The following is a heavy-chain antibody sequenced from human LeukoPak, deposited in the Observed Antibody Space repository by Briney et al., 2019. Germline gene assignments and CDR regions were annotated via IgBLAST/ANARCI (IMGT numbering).Heavy chain of an antibody. D-gene: IGHD3-10*01. Sequence: ASVKVSCKASGDTFTSYGISWVRQAPGQGLEWMGWISAYNGNTNYAQKLQGRVTMTTDTSTSTAYMELRSLRSDDTAVYYCARDRKYYYGSGSHCYFDYWGQGTLVTVSS. V-gene: IGHV1-18*01. CDR3: ARDRKYYYGSGSHCYFDY. CDR2: ISAYNGNT. CDR1: GDTFTSYG. J-gene: IGHJ4*02.